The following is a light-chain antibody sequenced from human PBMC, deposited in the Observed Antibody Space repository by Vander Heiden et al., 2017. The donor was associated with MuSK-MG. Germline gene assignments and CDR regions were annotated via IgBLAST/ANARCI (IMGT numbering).Light chain of an antibody. CDR1: SGARAGNF. CDR3: QTCGHSNVV. CDR2: EDN. Sequence: SILTPPRSLSASPGKTLTISCTRSSGARAGNFVQWYQQRPGSAPIPIIYEDNRRPSGVPDRFSGSSDSATNSASLIISGLETEDEADYYCQTCGHSNVVFGGGTKVTVL. J-gene: IGLJ2*01. V-gene: IGLV6-57*03.